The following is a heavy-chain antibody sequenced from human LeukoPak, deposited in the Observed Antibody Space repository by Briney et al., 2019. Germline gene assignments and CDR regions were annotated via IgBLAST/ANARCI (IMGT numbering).Heavy chain of an antibody. CDR2: ISWKSDKI. V-gene: IGHV3-9*03. CDR1: GFTFDDYA. J-gene: IGHJ3*02. CDR3: AKDIGSGSHRAFDI. D-gene: IGHD3-10*01. Sequence: GGSLRLSCAASGFTFDDYAMHWVRQAPGKGLEWVSGISWKSDKIAYADSVKGRFTISRDNAKNSLYLQMNSPRAEDMALYYCAKDIGSGSHRAFDIWGQGTTVTVSS.